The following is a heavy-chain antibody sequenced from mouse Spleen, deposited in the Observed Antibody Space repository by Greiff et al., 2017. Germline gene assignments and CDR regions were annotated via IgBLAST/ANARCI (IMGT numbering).Heavy chain of an antibody. V-gene: IGHV7-1*01. Sequence: EVKLVESGGGLVQSGRSLRLSCATSGFTFSDFYMEWVRQAPGKGLEWIAASRNKANDYTTEYSASVKGRLIVSRDTSQSILYLQMNALRAEDTAIYYCARDANGNIFAYWGQGTLVTVSA. D-gene: IGHD2-1*01. J-gene: IGHJ3*01. CDR2: SRNKANDYTT. CDR1: GFTFSDFY. CDR3: ARDANGNIFAY.